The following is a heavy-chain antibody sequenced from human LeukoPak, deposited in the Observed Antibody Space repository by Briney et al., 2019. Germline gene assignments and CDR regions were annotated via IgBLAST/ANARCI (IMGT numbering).Heavy chain of an antibody. V-gene: IGHV3-30-3*01. J-gene: IGHJ4*02. CDR2: ISYDGSNK. CDR3: ARGRGSWSVDY. D-gene: IGHD6-13*01. CDR1: GFTFSSVA. Sequence: GGPLSLSCAASGFTFSSVAMHWVRPAPDKGLEWVAVISYDGSNKYYADSVKGRFTISRDNSKNTLYLQMNSLRGEDTAVYYCARGRGSWSVDYWGQGTLVTVSS.